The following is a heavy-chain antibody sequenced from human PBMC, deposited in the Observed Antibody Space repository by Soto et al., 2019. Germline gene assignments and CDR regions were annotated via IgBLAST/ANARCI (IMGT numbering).Heavy chain of an antibody. D-gene: IGHD3-22*01. Sequence: SETLSLTCTVSGGSISIYYWRWMRHPPGKGLEWIGYIYYSGSTNYNPSLKSRVTISVDTSKNQFSLKLSSVTAADTAVYYCARVRQYYYDSSGYYNWFDPWGQGTLVTVSS. CDR2: IYYSGST. J-gene: IGHJ5*02. CDR3: ARVRQYYYDSSGYYNWFDP. V-gene: IGHV4-59*01. CDR1: GGSISIYY.